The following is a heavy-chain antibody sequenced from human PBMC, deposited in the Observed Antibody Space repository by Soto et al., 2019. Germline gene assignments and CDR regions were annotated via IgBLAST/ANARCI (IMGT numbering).Heavy chain of an antibody. J-gene: IGHJ6*02. CDR2: INHSGST. Sequence: SEALSLTGAGDGGSCSGYYWRWIRQPPGKGLEWIGEINHSGSTNYNPSLKSRVTISVDTSKNQFSLKLSSVTAADTAVYYCARGRSSSWYSYYYYGMDVWGQGTTVTVSS. CDR3: ARGRSSSWYSYYYYGMDV. V-gene: IGHV4-34*01. D-gene: IGHD6-13*01. CDR1: GGSCSGYY.